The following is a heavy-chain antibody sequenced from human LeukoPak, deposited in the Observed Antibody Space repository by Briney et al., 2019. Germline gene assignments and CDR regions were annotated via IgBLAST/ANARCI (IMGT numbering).Heavy chain of an antibody. CDR1: GGSFSGYY. CDR3: ARDWTTVTTTRFDP. J-gene: IGHJ5*02. D-gene: IGHD4-17*01. Sequence: SETLSLTCAVYGGSFSGYYRSWIRQPAGKGLEWIGRIYTSGSTNYNPSLKSRVTMSVDTSKNQFSLKLSSVTAADTAVYYCARDWTTVTTTRFDPWGQGTLVTVSS. CDR2: IYTSGST. V-gene: IGHV4-4*07.